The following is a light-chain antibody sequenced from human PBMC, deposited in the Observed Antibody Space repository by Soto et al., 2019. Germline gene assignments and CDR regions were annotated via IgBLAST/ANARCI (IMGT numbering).Light chain of an antibody. Sequence: DIQMTQSPSSLSASVGDRVTITCRASQSISSYLNWYQQKPGKAPKLLIYAASSLQSGVPSRLSGSGSGTDFTLTISSLQPEDFATYSCQQTYSTPWTFGQGTKVEIK. CDR3: QQTYSTPWT. CDR2: AAS. J-gene: IGKJ1*01. CDR1: QSISSY. V-gene: IGKV1-39*01.